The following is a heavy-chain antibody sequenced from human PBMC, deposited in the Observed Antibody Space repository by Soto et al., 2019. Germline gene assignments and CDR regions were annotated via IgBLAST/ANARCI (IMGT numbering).Heavy chain of an antibody. V-gene: IGHV1-69*02. D-gene: IGHD3-10*01. Sequence: QVRLVQSGAEVKRPGSSVQVSCKASGDTFNFYSINWVRQAPGLGLEWMGRVNPIVSMSNYAQKFQGRVTMTADKSTSTAYMELSSLRSEDTAIYYCASSYGSGYRAFDFWGQGALVTVSS. CDR3: ASSYGSGYRAFDF. CDR1: GDTFNFYS. J-gene: IGHJ4*02. CDR2: VNPIVSMS.